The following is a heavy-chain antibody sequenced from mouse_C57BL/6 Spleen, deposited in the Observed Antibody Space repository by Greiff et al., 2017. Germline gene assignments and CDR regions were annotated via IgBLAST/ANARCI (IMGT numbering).Heavy chain of an antibody. Sequence: ESGPGLVKPSPSLSLTCSVTGYSITSGYYWNWIRQFPGNKLEWMGYISYDGSNNYNPSLKNRISITRDTSKNQFFLKLNSVTTEDTATYYCARDGHYYGSSWFAYWGQGTLVTVSA. CDR3: ARDGHYYGSSWFAY. D-gene: IGHD1-1*01. CDR2: ISYDGSN. V-gene: IGHV3-6*01. CDR1: GYSITSGYY. J-gene: IGHJ3*01.